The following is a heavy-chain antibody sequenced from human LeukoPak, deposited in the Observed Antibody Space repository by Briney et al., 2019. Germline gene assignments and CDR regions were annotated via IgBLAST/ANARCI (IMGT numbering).Heavy chain of an antibody. J-gene: IGHJ4*02. CDR2: IYHSGST. CDR3: ARGYQLLPARPRYYFDY. CDR1: GGSISSGGYS. Sequence: SETLSLTCAVSGGSISSGGYSWSWIRQPPGKGLEWIGYIYHSGSTYYNPSLKSRVTISVDRSKNQFSLKLSSVTAADTAVYYCARGYQLLPARPRYYFDYWGQGTLVTVSS. D-gene: IGHD2-2*01. V-gene: IGHV4-30-2*01.